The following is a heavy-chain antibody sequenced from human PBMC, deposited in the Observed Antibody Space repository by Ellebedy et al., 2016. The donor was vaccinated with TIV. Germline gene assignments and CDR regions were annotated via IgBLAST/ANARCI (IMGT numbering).Heavy chain of an antibody. CDR3: VANWNDSDY. J-gene: IGHJ4*02. D-gene: IGHD1-1*01. V-gene: IGHV4-34*01. Sequence: SETLSLTXAVYGGSFSGYYWSWIRQPPGKGLEWIGEINHSGSTNYNPSLKSRVTISVDTSKNQFSLKLSSVTAADTAVYYCVANWNDSDYWGQGTLVTVSS. CDR2: INHSGST. CDR1: GGSFSGYY.